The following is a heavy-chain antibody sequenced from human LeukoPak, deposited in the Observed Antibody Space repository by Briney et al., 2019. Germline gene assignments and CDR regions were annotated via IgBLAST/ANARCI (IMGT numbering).Heavy chain of an antibody. CDR3: ARARGSGWYYGY. V-gene: IGHV1-18*01. D-gene: IGHD6-19*01. CDR2: ISAYNGNT. J-gene: IGHJ4*02. Sequence: ASVKVSCKASGYTFTSYGISWVRQAPGQGLEWMGWISAYNGNTDYAQKLQGRVTMTADTSTSTAFMELRSLTSDDTAVYYCARARGSGWYYGYWGQGTLVTVSS. CDR1: GYTFTSYG.